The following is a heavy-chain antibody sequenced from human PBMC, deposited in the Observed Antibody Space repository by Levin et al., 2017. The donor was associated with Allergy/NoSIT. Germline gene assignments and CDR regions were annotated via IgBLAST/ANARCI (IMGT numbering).Heavy chain of an antibody. D-gene: IGHD2-8*01. Sequence: GGSLRLSCAASGFTFSSYSMNWVRQAPGKGLEWVSSISSSGSNIYYADSVKGRFTISRDNAKNSLFLQMNSLRPEDTSVYYCARSNGYWGQGALVTVSS. CDR3: ARSNGY. V-gene: IGHV3-21*01. CDR2: ISSSGSNI. CDR1: GFTFSSYS. J-gene: IGHJ4*02.